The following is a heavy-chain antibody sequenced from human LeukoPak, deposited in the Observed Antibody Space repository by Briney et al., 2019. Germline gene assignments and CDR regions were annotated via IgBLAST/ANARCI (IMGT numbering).Heavy chain of an antibody. D-gene: IGHD2-2*01. Sequence: SETLSLTCTVSGGSISSYYWRWIRQPPGKGLEWIGYIYYSGSTNYNPSLKSRVTISVDTSKNQFSLKLSSVTAADTAVYYCAREAGAYCSSTSCYALVSNFDLWGRGTLVTVSS. V-gene: IGHV4-59*01. J-gene: IGHJ2*01. CDR1: GGSISSYY. CDR3: AREAGAYCSSTSCYALVSNFDL. CDR2: IYYSGST.